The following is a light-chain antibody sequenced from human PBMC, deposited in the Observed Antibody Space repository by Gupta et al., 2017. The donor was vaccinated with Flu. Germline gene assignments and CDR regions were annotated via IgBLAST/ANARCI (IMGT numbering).Light chain of an antibody. CDR1: SSDVGHFNL. CDR3: CSYAGGNTLWV. CDR2: EVT. V-gene: IGLV2-23*02. Sequence: TISCTGASSDVGHFNLVSWYQQHPGKAPKLIIYEVTKWPSGISNRFSGSKSGNTASLTISGLQAEDEADYYCCSYAGGNTLWVFGGGTKLTVL. J-gene: IGLJ3*02.